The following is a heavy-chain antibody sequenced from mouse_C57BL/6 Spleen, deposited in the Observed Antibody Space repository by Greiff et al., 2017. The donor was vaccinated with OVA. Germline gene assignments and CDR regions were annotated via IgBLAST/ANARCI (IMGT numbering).Heavy chain of an antibody. CDR1: GFNIKDYY. CDR3: ARDTVVAYDAKDY. CDR2: IDPEDGET. Sequence: EVQLQESGAELVKPGASVKLSCTASGFNIKDYYMHWVKQRTEQGLEWIGRIDPEDGETKYAPKFQGKATITADTSSNTAYLQLSSLTSEDTAVYDWARDTVVAYDAKDYWGQGTSVTVSS. V-gene: IGHV14-2*01. J-gene: IGHJ4*01. D-gene: IGHD1-1*01.